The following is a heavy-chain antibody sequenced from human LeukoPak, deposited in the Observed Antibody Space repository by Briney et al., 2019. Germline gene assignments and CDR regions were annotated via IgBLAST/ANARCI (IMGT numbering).Heavy chain of an antibody. CDR3: ARRRVRGARAFDY. D-gene: IGHD3-10*01. CDR1: GGSFSGYY. V-gene: IGHV4-34*01. Sequence: SETLSLTCAVYGGSFSGYYWSWIRQPPGKGLEWIGEINHSGSTNYNPSLKSRVTISVDTSKNQFSLKLSSVTAADMAVYYCARRRVRGARAFDYWGQGTLVTVSS. J-gene: IGHJ4*02. CDR2: INHSGST.